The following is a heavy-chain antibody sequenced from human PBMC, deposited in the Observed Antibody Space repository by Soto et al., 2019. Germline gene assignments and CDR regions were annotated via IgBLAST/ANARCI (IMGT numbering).Heavy chain of an antibody. Sequence: SETLSLTCTVSGGSISSSSYYWGWIRQPPGKGLEWIGSIYYSGSTYYNPSLKSRVTISVGTSKNQFSLKLSSVTAADTAVYFCARTTPPVAAVEPSPRELCFDYWGQGTQVTVSS. CDR3: ARTTPPVAAVEPSPRELCFDY. CDR1: GGSISSSSYY. D-gene: IGHD3-10*01. V-gene: IGHV4-39*01. CDR2: IYYSGST. J-gene: IGHJ4*02.